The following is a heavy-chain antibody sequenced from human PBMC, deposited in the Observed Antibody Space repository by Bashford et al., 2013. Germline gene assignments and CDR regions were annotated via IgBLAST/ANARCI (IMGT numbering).Heavy chain of an antibody. V-gene: IGHV1-2*02. Sequence: ASVKVSCTAPFSGYYMHWVRQAPEQGLEWMGWINPNSGGTNYAQKFQGRVTMTRDTSISTAYMDLSRLRSDDTAIYYCATGVSIPSLDSWGQGTLVTVSS. J-gene: IGHJ4*02. D-gene: IGHD5/OR15-5a*01. CDR3: ATGVSIPSLDS. CDR1: FSGYY. CDR2: INPNSGGT.